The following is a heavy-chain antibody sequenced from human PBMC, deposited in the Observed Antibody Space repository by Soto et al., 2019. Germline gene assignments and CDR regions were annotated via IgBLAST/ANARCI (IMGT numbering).Heavy chain of an antibody. CDR1: VYRLNELS. Sequence: ASVTVSCTLPVYRLNELSMHWLRQAPGKGLEWMGGFDPEDGETIYAQKFQGRVTMTEDTSTDTAYMELSSLRSEDTAVYYCATGPAAMSGYYYMDVWGKGTTVTVSS. V-gene: IGHV1-24*01. CDR3: ATGPAAMSGYYYMDV. J-gene: IGHJ6*03. D-gene: IGHD2-2*01. CDR2: FDPEDGET.